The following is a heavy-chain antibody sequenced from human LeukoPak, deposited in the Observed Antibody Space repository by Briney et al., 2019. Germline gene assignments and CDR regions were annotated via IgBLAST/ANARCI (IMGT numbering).Heavy chain of an antibody. D-gene: IGHD3-3*01. V-gene: IGHV3-23*01. CDR1: GFTFTTYA. Sequence: GGSLRLSCAASGFTFTTYAINWVRQAPGEGLEWVSTITSGGSTYHADSMKGRFTVSRDNSKNTVYLQMNSLRAEDTAVYYCAKPVRFTIFGVENGDAFDVWGQGTMVTVSS. J-gene: IGHJ3*01. CDR2: ITSGGST. CDR3: AKPVRFTIFGVENGDAFDV.